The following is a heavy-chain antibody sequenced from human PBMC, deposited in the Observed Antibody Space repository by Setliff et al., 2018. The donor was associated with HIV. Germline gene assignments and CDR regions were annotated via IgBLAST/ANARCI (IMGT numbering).Heavy chain of an antibody. CDR2: INPNSGGT. V-gene: IGHV1-2*02. CDR3: ARDAEPVLQWFGESPNHDACDI. CDR1: GYTFIGDY. J-gene: IGHJ3*02. D-gene: IGHD3-10*01. Sequence: ASVKVSCKASGYTFIGDYMHWVRQAPGQGLEWMGWINPNSGGTNFAQKFQGRFTMTRDTSISTAYMELSRLRSDDTAVYYCARDAEPVLQWFGESPNHDACDIWGQGTMVTVSS.